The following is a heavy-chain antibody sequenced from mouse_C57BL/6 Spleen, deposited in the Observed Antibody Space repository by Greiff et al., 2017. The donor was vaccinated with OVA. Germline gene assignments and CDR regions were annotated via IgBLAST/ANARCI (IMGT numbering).Heavy chain of an antibody. V-gene: IGHV1-80*01. J-gene: IGHJ3*01. CDR1: GYAFSSYW. Sequence: VNVVESGAELVKPGASVKISCKASGYAFSSYWMNWVKQRPGKGLEWIGQIYPGDGDTNYNGKFKGKATLTADKSSSTAYMQLSSLTSEDSAVYFCAGDYDGDSWFAYWGQGTLVTVSA. D-gene: IGHD2-4*01. CDR3: AGDYDGDSWFAY. CDR2: IYPGDGDT.